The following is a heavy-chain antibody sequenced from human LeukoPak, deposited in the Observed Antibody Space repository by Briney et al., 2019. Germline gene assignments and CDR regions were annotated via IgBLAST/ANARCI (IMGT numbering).Heavy chain of an antibody. D-gene: IGHD2-2*02. Sequence: GGSLRLSCTASGFTFNTYAMSWVRQAPGKGLEWVSTIITTGGVSDYADSVKGRFTISRDNSRNTLYVQMNSLRAEDTAVYYCAKASRRLCSSSSCYTLDSWGQGTLVTVSS. J-gene: IGHJ4*02. CDR3: AKASRRLCSSSSCYTLDS. CDR2: IITTGGVS. V-gene: IGHV3-23*01. CDR1: GFTFNTYA.